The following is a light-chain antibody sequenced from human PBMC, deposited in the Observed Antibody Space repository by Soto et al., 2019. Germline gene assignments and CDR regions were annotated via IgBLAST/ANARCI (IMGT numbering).Light chain of an antibody. J-gene: IGLJ2*01. CDR2: INSDGSH. V-gene: IGLV4-69*01. Sequence: QLVLTQSPSASASLGASVKLTCTLSSGHSSDAIAWHQQQPEKGPRYLMNINSDGSHSKGDGIPDRFSGSRSGAERYLTISSLQFEDEADYYCQTWGTDIHVVFGGGTKLTVL. CDR1: SGHSSDA. CDR3: QTWGTDIHVV.